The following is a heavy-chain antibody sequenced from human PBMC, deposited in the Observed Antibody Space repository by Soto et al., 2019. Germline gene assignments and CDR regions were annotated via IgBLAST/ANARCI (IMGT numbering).Heavy chain of an antibody. V-gene: IGHV1-8*01. CDR3: ARGGGPWYYYYYGMDV. J-gene: IGHJ6*02. CDR1: GYTFTSYD. Sequence: ASVKVSCKASGYTFTSYDINWVRQATGQGLEWMGWMNPNSGNTGYAQKFQGRVTMTRNTSISTAYMELSSLRSEDTAVYYCARGGGPWYYYYYGMDVWGQRTTVTVSS. CDR2: MNPNSGNT.